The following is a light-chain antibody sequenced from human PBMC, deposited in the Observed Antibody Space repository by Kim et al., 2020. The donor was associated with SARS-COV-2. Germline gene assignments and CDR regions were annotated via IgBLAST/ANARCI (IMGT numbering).Light chain of an antibody. CDR2: DAT. CDR1: TGAVTSGHY. J-gene: IGLJ3*02. CDR3: LVSYPDARV. V-gene: IGLV7-46*01. Sequence: PGGTVTLPCGSSTGAVTSGHYPFWFQQKPGQAPQTLIYDATNRHSWTPARFSGSLLGGKAALTPSGARPEDEADYYCLVSYPDARVFGGGTQLTVL.